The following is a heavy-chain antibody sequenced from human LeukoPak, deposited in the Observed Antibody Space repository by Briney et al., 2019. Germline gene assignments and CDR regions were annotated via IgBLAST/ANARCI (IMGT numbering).Heavy chain of an antibody. CDR2: FDPEDGET. Sequence: GASVKVSCTVSGYTLTELSMHWVRQAPGKGPEWMGGFDPEDGETIYAQKFQGRVTMTEDTSTDTAYMELSSLRSEDTAVYYCATVAEAYVFYFDYWGQGTLVTVSS. J-gene: IGHJ4*02. D-gene: IGHD3-16*01. V-gene: IGHV1-24*01. CDR1: GYTLTELS. CDR3: ATVAEAYVFYFDY.